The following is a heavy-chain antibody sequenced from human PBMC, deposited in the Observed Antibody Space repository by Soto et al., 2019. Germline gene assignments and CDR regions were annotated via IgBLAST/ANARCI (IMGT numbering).Heavy chain of an antibody. CDR3: AHIVVAGLGYYFDY. CDR1: GFSLSSTRMA. Sequence: QITLKESGPMLVKPTQTLTLTCTFSGFSLSSTRMAVGWIRQPPGKALEWLALIYWDDDKRYSPFLKSRLTITKDTSKNHVVLTMSNMDPVDTARYYCAHIVVAGLGYYFDYWGQGTLVTVSS. J-gene: IGHJ4*02. V-gene: IGHV2-5*02. D-gene: IGHD6-19*01. CDR2: IYWDDDK.